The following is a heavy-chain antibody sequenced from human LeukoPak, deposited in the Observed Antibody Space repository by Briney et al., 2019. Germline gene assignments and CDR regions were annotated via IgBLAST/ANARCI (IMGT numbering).Heavy chain of an antibody. Sequence: SETLSLTCAVYGGSFSGYYWSWIRQPPGKGLEWIGEINHSGSTNYNPSLKSRVNILIDPSKKQFSLKLSSVTAADTAVYYCARSGTYQHSSSYDYWGQGTLVTVSS. CDR2: INHSGST. V-gene: IGHV4-34*01. CDR1: GGSFSGYY. J-gene: IGHJ4*02. D-gene: IGHD6-13*01. CDR3: ARSGTYQHSSSYDY.